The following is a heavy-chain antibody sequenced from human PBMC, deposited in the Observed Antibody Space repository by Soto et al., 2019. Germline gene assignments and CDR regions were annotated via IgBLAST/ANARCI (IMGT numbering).Heavy chain of an antibody. V-gene: IGHV3-33*01. CDR3: ARGASPYTGTVFEH. D-gene: IGHD4-17*01. Sequence: QVQLVESGGGVVQPGRSLRLSCAASGFTFSSYGMHWVRQGPGKGLEWVAVIWYDGSNKDYADSVKGQFTISRDNSKNTVYLQMNSLRAEDTAVYYCARGASPYTGTVFEHWGQGTLVTVSS. CDR1: GFTFSSYG. CDR2: IWYDGSNK. J-gene: IGHJ4*02.